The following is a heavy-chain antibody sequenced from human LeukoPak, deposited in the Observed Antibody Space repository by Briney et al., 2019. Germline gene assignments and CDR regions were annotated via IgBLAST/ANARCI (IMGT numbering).Heavy chain of an antibody. D-gene: IGHD4-17*01. J-gene: IGHJ4*02. CDR3: ARDSYGDISPIFDY. Sequence: GGSLRLSCAGSGFTVSSNYMSWVRQAPGKVLEWVSVIYSGDNTYYADSVQGRFTISRDNSKNTLYLQMNSLRAEDTAVYYCARDSYGDISPIFDYWGQGTLVTVSS. V-gene: IGHV3-53*05. CDR1: GFTVSSNY. CDR2: IYSGDNT.